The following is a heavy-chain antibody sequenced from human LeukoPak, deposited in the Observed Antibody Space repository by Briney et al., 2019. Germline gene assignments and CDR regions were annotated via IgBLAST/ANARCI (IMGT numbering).Heavy chain of an antibody. CDR1: GGTFSSYA. Sequence: GASVKVSCKASGGTFSSYAISWVRQAPGQGLEWMGRIIPILGIANYAQKFQGRVTITADKSTSTAYMELSSLRSEDTAVYCCARGIAVAGPNWFDPWGQGTLVTVSS. CDR3: ARGIAVAGPNWFDP. D-gene: IGHD6-19*01. V-gene: IGHV1-69*04. J-gene: IGHJ5*02. CDR2: IIPILGIA.